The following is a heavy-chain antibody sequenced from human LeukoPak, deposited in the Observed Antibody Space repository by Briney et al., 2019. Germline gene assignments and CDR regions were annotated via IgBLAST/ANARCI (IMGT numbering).Heavy chain of an antibody. J-gene: IGHJ4*02. CDR3: ARDLSPVVRAPPMGY. CDR2: ITYDGYYK. V-gene: IGHV3-30*03. Sequence: GTSLRLSCAASGFTFTSYGMHWVRQAPGKGLEWVALITYDGYYKYYSDSVKGRFTISSDTSKNTMYLQMNSLRAEDTAVYYCARDLSPVVRAPPMGYWGQGTLVTVSS. CDR1: GFTFTSYG. D-gene: IGHD3-10*01.